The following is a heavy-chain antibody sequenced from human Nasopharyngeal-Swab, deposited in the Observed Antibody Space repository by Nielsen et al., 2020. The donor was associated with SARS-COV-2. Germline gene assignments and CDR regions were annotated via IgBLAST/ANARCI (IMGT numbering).Heavy chain of an antibody. J-gene: IGHJ4*02. CDR3: ARAGEDYDFWSGYPLYFDY. V-gene: IGHV4-59*01. CDR2: IYYSGST. CDR1: GGSISSYY. D-gene: IGHD3-3*01. Sequence: SETLSLTCTVSGGSISSYYWSWIRQPPGKGLEWIGYIYYSGSTNYNPSLKSRVTISVDTSKNQFSLKLSSVTAADTAVYYCARAGEDYDFWSGYPLYFDYWGQGTLVTVSS.